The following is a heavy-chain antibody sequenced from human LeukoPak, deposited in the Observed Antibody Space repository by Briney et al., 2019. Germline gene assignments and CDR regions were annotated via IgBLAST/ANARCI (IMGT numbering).Heavy chain of an antibody. D-gene: IGHD3-10*01. CDR3: ARAATMVRGVIRGNYFDY. Sequence: ASVKVSCKASGYTFTGHYIHWVRQAPGQGLEWMGWIHPNTGGTKYAQKFQGRVTMTRDTSSSTAYMELSSLRSADTAVYYCARAATMVRGVIRGNYFDYWGQGTLVTVSS. CDR1: GYTFTGHY. CDR2: IHPNTGGT. V-gene: IGHV1-2*02. J-gene: IGHJ4*02.